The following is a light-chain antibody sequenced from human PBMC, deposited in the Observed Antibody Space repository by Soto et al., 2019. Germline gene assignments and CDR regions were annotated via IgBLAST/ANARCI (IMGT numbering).Light chain of an antibody. CDR3: QQYGSSPRT. Sequence: EIVLTQSPGTLSLSPGERAALSCRASRSLSSTSLAWYQQRPGQAPRLLIYDASSRATGIPDRFSGSGSGTDFTLTINRLERDDFAVYYCQQYGSSPRTFGQGTKVEI. CDR1: RSLSSTS. V-gene: IGKV3-20*01. CDR2: DAS. J-gene: IGKJ1*01.